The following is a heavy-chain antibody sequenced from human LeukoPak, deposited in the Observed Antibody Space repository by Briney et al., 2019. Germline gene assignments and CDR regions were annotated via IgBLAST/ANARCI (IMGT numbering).Heavy chain of an antibody. Sequence: SETLSLTCTVSARSISSYYWGWIRQLPRGGLEWNEYIYYSGSTNYNPSLRSRVTISVDTSKSQFSLKLSSVAAADTAVYYCARARRLYYYYYMDVWGKGTTVTVSS. CDR1: ARSISSYY. CDR2: IYYSGST. D-gene: IGHD3-22*01. V-gene: IGHV4-59*01. CDR3: ARARRLYYYYYMDV. J-gene: IGHJ6*03.